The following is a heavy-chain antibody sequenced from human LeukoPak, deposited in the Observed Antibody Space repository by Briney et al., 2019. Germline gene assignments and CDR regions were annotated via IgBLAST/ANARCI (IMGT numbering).Heavy chain of an antibody. CDR1: GYTFTGYY. Sequence: ASVKVSCKASGYTFTGYYMHWVRQAPGQGLEWMGWINPNSGGTNYAQKFQGRVTMTRDTSISTAYMELSRLRSDDTAVYYCARGRKQWLVRDAFDIWGQGTMVTVSS. D-gene: IGHD6-19*01. CDR3: ARGRKQWLVRDAFDI. J-gene: IGHJ3*02. CDR2: INPNSGGT. V-gene: IGHV1-2*02.